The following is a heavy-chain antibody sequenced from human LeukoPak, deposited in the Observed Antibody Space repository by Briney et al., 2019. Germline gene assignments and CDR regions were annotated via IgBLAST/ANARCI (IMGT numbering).Heavy chain of an antibody. CDR1: GFTFGDYA. V-gene: IGHV3-49*04. J-gene: IGHJ4*02. CDR3: TSSGSYGEYLDY. CDR2: IRSKPYGGTT. D-gene: IGHD6-19*01. Sequence: QPGRSLRLSCTTSGFTFGDYAMSWVRQAPGKGLEWVGFIRSKPYGGTTEYAASVKGRFIISRDDSRSIAYLQMNSLKTEDTALYYCTSSGSYGEYLDYWGQGTLVTVSS.